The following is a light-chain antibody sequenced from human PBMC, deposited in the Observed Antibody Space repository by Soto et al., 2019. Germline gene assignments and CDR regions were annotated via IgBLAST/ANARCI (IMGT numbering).Light chain of an antibody. CDR3: QQYNSYPWT. CDR2: DAS. Sequence: DIQMTQSPSTLSASVGDRVTITCRASQSISNWLAWYQQKAGKAPKFLIYDASSLESGGPSRFSGSGSGTEFTLTISSLQPDDFATYYCQQYNSYPWTFGQGTKVEIK. CDR1: QSISNW. V-gene: IGKV1-5*01. J-gene: IGKJ1*01.